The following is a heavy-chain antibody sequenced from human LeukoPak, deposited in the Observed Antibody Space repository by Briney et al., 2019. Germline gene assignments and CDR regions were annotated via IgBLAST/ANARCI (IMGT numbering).Heavy chain of an antibody. CDR2: MNPNSGNT. CDR3: ARGRVTGYSSSWYGRNWFDP. CDR1: GYTFTSYD. J-gene: IGHJ5*02. D-gene: IGHD6-13*01. V-gene: IGHV1-8*01. Sequence: ASVKVSCKASGYTFTSYDINWVRQATGQGLEWMGWMNPNSGNTGYAQKFQGRVTMTWKTSISTAYMELSSLRSEDTAVYYCARGRVTGYSSSWYGRNWFDPWGQGTLVTVSS.